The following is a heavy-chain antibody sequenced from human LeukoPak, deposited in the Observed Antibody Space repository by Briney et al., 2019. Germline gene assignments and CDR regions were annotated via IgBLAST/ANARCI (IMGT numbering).Heavy chain of an antibody. CDR3: ASYYDSSGYWDYYYGMDV. CDR1: GFTFSSYA. Sequence: GGSLRLSCAASGFTFSSYAMSWVRQAPGKGLEWVSPISSSSSYIYYADSVKGRFTISRDNAKNSLYLQMNSLRAEDTAVYYCASYYDSSGYWDYYYGMDVWGQGTTVTVSS. CDR2: ISSSSSYI. V-gene: IGHV3-21*01. D-gene: IGHD3-22*01. J-gene: IGHJ6*02.